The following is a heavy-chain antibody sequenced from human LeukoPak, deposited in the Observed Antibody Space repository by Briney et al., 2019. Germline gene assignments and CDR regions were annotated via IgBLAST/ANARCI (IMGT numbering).Heavy chain of an antibody. D-gene: IGHD6-19*01. V-gene: IGHV3-23*01. J-gene: IGHJ4*02. CDR3: AKDPGYSSGWYDVDY. CDR2: ISGSGGST. Sequence: GGSLRLSCAAPGFTFSSYAMSWARQAPGKGLEWVSAISGSGGSTYYADSVKGRFTISRDNSKNTLYLQMNSLRAEDTAVYYCAKDPGYSSGWYDVDYWGQGTLVTVSS. CDR1: GFTFSSYA.